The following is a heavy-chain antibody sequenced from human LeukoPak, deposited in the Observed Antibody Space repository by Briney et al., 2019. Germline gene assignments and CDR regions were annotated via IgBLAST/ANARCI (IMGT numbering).Heavy chain of an antibody. Sequence: GASVKVSCKASGYTFTGYYMHWVRQAAGQGLEWMGWINPNSGGTNYPQKFQGRVTMTRDTSISTAYMELSRLRSDDTAVYYCAREGVVPAAIVRWFDPWGQGTLTTVSS. J-gene: IGHJ5*02. CDR2: INPNSGGT. D-gene: IGHD2-2*01. CDR3: AREGVVPAAIVRWFDP. CDR1: GYTFTGYY. V-gene: IGHV1-2*02.